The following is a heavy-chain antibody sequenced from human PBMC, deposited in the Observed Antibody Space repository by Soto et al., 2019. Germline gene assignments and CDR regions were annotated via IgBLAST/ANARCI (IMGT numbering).Heavy chain of an antibody. Sequence: QVQLVQSGAEVKKPGSSVKVSCKASGGTFSSYAISWVRQAPGQGLEWMGGIIPIFGTANYAQKFQGRVTITADESPSTAYMELSSLRSEDTAVYYCARLGYCSGGSCAIIDYWGQGTLVTVSS. D-gene: IGHD2-15*01. CDR1: GGTFSSYA. CDR3: ARLGYCSGGSCAIIDY. CDR2: IIPIFGTA. V-gene: IGHV1-69*12. J-gene: IGHJ4*02.